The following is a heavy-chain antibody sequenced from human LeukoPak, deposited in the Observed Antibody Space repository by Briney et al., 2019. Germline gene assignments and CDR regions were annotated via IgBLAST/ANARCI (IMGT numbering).Heavy chain of an antibody. CDR1: GGSISSSSSY. CDR2: IYYSGST. D-gene: IGHD3-3*01. Sequence: SETLSLTCTVSGGSISSSSSYWGWIRQPPGKGLEWIGSIYYSGSTYYNPSLKSRVTISVDTSKNQFSLKLSSVTAADTAVYYCARQTYYDFWSGPSHFDYWGQGTLVTVSS. CDR3: ARQTYYDFWSGPSHFDY. V-gene: IGHV4-39*01. J-gene: IGHJ4*02.